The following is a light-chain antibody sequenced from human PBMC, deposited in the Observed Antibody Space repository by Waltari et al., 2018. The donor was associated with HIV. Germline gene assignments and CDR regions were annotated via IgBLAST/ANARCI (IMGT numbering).Light chain of an antibody. CDR3: NSYTISSTLGV. J-gene: IGLJ3*02. Sequence: QSALTQPASVSGSPGQSITISCTGTSSDVGGYNYVSWYQQHPGKAPKLIIYAVTNLPSVVSTRFAGSRSGHTASLTISGLQAEDEADYYCNSYTISSTLGVFGGGTKLTVL. CDR1: SSDVGGYNY. CDR2: AVT. V-gene: IGLV2-14*01.